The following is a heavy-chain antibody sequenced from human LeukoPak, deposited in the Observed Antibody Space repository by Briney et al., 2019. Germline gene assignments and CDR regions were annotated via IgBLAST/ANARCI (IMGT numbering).Heavy chain of an antibody. CDR2: ISSSSSYI. D-gene: IGHD1-1*01. J-gene: IGHJ4*02. CDR1: GFTFSTYT. Sequence: PGGSLRLSCAASGFTFSTYTMNWVRQAPGKGLEWVSSISSSSSYIYYADSMRGRFTISRDNAKNSLYLQMNSLRAEDTAVYYCARELNWNLDYWGQGTLVTVSS. CDR3: ARELNWNLDY. V-gene: IGHV3-21*01.